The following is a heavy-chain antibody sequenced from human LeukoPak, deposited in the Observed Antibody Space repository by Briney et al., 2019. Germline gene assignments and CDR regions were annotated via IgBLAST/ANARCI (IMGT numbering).Heavy chain of an antibody. V-gene: IGHV4-34*01. D-gene: IGHD4-23*01. Sequence: PSETLSLTCAVYGGSLSDYYWSWVRQPPGKGLEWIGEINHSGGTNYNPSLKSRVTISVDTSKNQFSLKLSSVTAADTAVYYCARLAVDDDFDYWGQGTLVTVSS. CDR3: ARLAVDDDFDY. J-gene: IGHJ4*02. CDR2: INHSGGT. CDR1: GGSLSDYY.